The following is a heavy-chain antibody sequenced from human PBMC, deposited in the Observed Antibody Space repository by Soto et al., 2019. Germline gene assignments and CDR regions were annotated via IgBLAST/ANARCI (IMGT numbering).Heavy chain of an antibody. J-gene: IGHJ4*02. V-gene: IGHV3-11*03. CDR2: ISSSSSYT. D-gene: IGHD3-9*01. CDR3: ARFRDHIYFGPTYFAY. CDR1: GFTFSDYY. Sequence: PGGSLRLSCAASGFTFSDYYMSWIRQAPGKGLEWVSYISSSSSYTNYADSVKGRFTISRDNAKNSLYLQMNSLRVEDTAVYYCARFRDHIYFGPTYFAYWGQGTLVTVSS.